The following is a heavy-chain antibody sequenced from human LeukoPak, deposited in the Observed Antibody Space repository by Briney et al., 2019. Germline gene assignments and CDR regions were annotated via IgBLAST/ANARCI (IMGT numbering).Heavy chain of an antibody. J-gene: IGHJ6*04. CDR2: IIRSSSYT. Sequence: GSLRLSCAASGFTFSDYYMSWIRQAPGKGLEWVSYIIRSSSYTNYADSVKGRFTISRDNAKNSLYLQMNSLRAEDTAVYYCARDLRVGELYLGYYYGMDVWGKGTTVTVSS. CDR1: GFTFSDYY. D-gene: IGHD3-10*01. V-gene: IGHV3-11*06. CDR3: ARDLRVGELYLGYYYGMDV.